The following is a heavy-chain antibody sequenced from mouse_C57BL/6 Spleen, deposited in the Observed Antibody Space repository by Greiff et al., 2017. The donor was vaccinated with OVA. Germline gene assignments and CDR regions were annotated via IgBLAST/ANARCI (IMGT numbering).Heavy chain of an antibody. Sequence: QVQLKESGPELVKPGASVKISCKASGYAFSSSWMNWVKQRPGKGLEWIGRIYPGDGDTNYNGKFKGKATLTADKSSSTAYMQLSSLTSEDSAVYFCARSDDYDVYFDYWGQGTTLTVSS. CDR1: GYAFSSSW. J-gene: IGHJ2*01. V-gene: IGHV1-82*01. CDR3: ARSDDYDVYFDY. D-gene: IGHD2-4*01. CDR2: IYPGDGDT.